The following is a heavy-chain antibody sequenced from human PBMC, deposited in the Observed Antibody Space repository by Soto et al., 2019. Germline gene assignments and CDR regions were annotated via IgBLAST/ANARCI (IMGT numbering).Heavy chain of an antibody. CDR1: GGSISSGGYY. CDR2: IYYSGST. Sequence: QVQLQESGPGLVKPSQTLSLTCTVSGGSISSGGYYWSWIRQHPGKGLEWIGYIYYSGSTYYNPSLKSRVTISVDTSKNHFSLKLSSVTAADTSVYYCARDIDDSSGYYDVGDYWGQGTLVTVSS. CDR3: ARDIDDSSGYYDVGDY. V-gene: IGHV4-31*03. J-gene: IGHJ4*02. D-gene: IGHD3-22*01.